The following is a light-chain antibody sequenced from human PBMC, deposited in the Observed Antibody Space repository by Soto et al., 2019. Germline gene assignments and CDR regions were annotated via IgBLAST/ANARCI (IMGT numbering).Light chain of an antibody. J-gene: IGLJ1*01. CDR3: QSYDSRLSGSV. Sequence: QSVLTQPPSASGTPGQRVTISASGSSSNIGSNTVSWYQQLPGTAPKLLIYDNDERPSGVPARFSGSKSGTSASLAISGLQSEDEGDYYCQSYDSRLSGSVFGTGTKVTVL. CDR2: DND. CDR1: SSNIGSNT. V-gene: IGLV1-44*01.